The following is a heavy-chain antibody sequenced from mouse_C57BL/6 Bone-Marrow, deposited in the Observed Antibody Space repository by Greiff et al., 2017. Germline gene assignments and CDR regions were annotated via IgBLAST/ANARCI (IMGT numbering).Heavy chain of an antibody. Sequence: VQVVESGPGLVAPSQSLSITCTVSGFSLTSYAISWVRQPPGKGLEWLGVIWTGGGTNYNSALKSRLSISKDNSKSQVFLKMNSLQTDDTARYYCARKRATVVATNNYAMDYWGQGTSVTVSS. D-gene: IGHD1-1*01. J-gene: IGHJ4*01. CDR1: GFSLTSYA. CDR3: ARKRATVVATNNYAMDY. V-gene: IGHV2-9-1*01. CDR2: IWTGGGT.